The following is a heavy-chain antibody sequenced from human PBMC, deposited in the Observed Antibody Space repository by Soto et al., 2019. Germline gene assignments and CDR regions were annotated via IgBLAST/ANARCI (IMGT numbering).Heavy chain of an antibody. CDR1: GGTFSSYA. V-gene: IGHV1-69*13. J-gene: IGHJ4*02. D-gene: IGHD2-21*02. CDR3: ARAPYCGGDCSFYYFDY. Sequence: GASVKVSCKASGGTFSSYAISWVRQAPGQGLEWMGGIIPIFGTANYAQKFQGRVTITADESTSTAYMELSSLRSEDTAVYYCARAPYCGGDCSFYYFDYWRQGTLVTVSS. CDR2: IIPIFGTA.